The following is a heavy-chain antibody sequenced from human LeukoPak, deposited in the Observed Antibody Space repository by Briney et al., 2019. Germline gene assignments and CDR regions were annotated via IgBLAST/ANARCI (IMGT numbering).Heavy chain of an antibody. J-gene: IGHJ3*02. Sequence: SETLSLTCTVSGGSISSSIYYWGWIRQSPGKGLEWIGSIYYSGSTYYNPSLKSRVTISVDTSKNQFSLKLSSVTAADTAVYYCARVSGITMIVVVPEDGFDIWGQGTMVTVSS. CDR1: GGSISSSIYY. D-gene: IGHD3-22*01. V-gene: IGHV4-39*01. CDR2: IYYSGST. CDR3: ARVSGITMIVVVPEDGFDI.